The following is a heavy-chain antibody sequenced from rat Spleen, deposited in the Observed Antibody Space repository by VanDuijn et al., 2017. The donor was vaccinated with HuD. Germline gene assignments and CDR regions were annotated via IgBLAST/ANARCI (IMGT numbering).Heavy chain of an antibody. Sequence: EVQLVESGGGLVQPGRSLKLSCAASGFTFSNYGMHWIRQAPGEGLEWISFISPDGGTTYYPDSVKGRFTISRDNAKSTLYLQIDSLRSEDTASYYCASHYDGTYPFTYWGQGTLVTVSS. J-gene: IGHJ3*01. D-gene: IGHD1-12*02. V-gene: IGHV5-19*01. CDR2: ISPDGGTT. CDR1: GFTFSNYG. CDR3: ASHYDGTYPFTY.